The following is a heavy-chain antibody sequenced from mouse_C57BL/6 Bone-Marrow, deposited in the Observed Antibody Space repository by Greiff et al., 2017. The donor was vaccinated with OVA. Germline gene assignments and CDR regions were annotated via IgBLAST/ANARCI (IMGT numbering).Heavy chain of an antibody. Sequence: QVQLQQSGPGLMQPSQSLSITCTVSGFSLTSYGVHWVRQPPGKGLEWLGVIWSGGSTDSNAAFISRLSISKDNSKSQVFFKMNSLQADDTAIYYCAKSYYSNYGLVFAYWGQGTLVTVSA. D-gene: IGHD2-5*01. CDR3: AKSYYSNYGLVFAY. J-gene: IGHJ3*01. CDR1: GFSLTSYG. V-gene: IGHV2-4*01. CDR2: IWSGGST.